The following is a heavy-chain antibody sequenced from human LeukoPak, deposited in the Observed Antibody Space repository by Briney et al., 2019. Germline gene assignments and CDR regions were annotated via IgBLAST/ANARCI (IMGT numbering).Heavy chain of an antibody. CDR3: AKDLSYGDTSYFYYYMDV. CDR2: ISGSGGSS. J-gene: IGHJ6*03. V-gene: IGHV3-23*01. D-gene: IGHD4-17*01. CDR1: GFIYSNFA. Sequence: PGGSLRLSCAASGFIYSNFAMNWVRQAPGKGLEWVSVISGSGGSSFYADSVKGRFIISRDNSKNTLYLQMNSLGVEDTAQYYCAKDLSYGDTSYFYYYMDVWGKGTTVTVSS.